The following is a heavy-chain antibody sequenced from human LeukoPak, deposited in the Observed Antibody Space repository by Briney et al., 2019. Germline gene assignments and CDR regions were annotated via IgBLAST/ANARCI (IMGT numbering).Heavy chain of an antibody. V-gene: IGHV4-30-4*08. J-gene: IGHJ4*02. CDR3: ARGRTYNWNYDQPLDY. D-gene: IGHD1-7*01. CDR1: GGSISSGDYY. CDR2: IYYSGST. Sequence: SETLSLTCTVSGGSISSGDYYWSWIRQPPGKGLEWIGYIYYSGSTYYNPSLKSRVTISVDTSKNQFSLKLSSVTAADTAVYYCARGRTYNWNYDQPLDYWGQGTLVTVSS.